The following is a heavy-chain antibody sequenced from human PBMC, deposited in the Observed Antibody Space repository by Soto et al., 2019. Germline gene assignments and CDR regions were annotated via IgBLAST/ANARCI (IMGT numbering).Heavy chain of an antibody. CDR3: ARDWAWNYDY. Sequence: QVQLVESGGGVVQPGRSLRLSCAASGFTVSYFGLHWVRQAPGKGLEWVAFISSDGGKAYYADSMKGRFTISRDNSKNTLDLQMISLKPEDTAVYYCARDWAWNYDYWGQGTLVTVSS. CDR2: ISSDGGKA. D-gene: IGHD1-7*01. J-gene: IGHJ4*02. V-gene: IGHV3-30-3*01. CDR1: GFTVSYFG.